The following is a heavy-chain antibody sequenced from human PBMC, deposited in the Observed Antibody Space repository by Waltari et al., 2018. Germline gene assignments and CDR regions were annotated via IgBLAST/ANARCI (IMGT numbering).Heavy chain of an antibody. D-gene: IGHD7-27*01. CDR3: TTLDAPWGG. CDR1: GFTFTPAW. Sequence: EVQMVESGGGLVKPGDSLSLSWAASGFTFTPAWLTWVRQAPGKGLEWVGRIKSKSEGAITDFAAPVRGRFSISRDDSQNMVFLQMNSLRTEDTAVYYCTTLDAPWGGWGHGTLVTVSS. V-gene: IGHV3-15*01. J-gene: IGHJ4*01. CDR2: IKSKSEGAIT.